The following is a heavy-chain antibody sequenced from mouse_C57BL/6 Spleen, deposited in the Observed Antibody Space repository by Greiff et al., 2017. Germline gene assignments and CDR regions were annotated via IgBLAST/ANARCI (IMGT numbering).Heavy chain of an antibody. CDR1: GYTFTSYW. Sequence: QLQQPGTELVKPGASVKLSCKASGYTFTSYWLHWVKQRPGQGLEWIGNINPSNGGPNYNEKFKSKATLTVDKSSSTAYMQLSSLTSEDSAVYYCASLYYGNWGFDYWGQGTTRTVSS. D-gene: IGHD2-1*01. CDR3: ASLYYGNWGFDY. J-gene: IGHJ2*01. CDR2: INPSNGGP. V-gene: IGHV1-53*01.